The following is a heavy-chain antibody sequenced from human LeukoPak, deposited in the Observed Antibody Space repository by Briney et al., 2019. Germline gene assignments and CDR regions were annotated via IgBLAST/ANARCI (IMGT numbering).Heavy chain of an antibody. CDR2: INTDGSST. J-gene: IGHJ4*02. Sequence: GGSLRLPCAASGFTFSSYWMHWVRQAPGMGLVWVSRINTDGSSTTYADSVKGRFTISRDSAKNTLYLQMNRLRAEDTAVYYCARTVPGYFFDSWGQGTLVTVSS. CDR3: ARTVPGYFFDS. CDR1: GFTFSSYW. V-gene: IGHV3-74*01. D-gene: IGHD3-10*01.